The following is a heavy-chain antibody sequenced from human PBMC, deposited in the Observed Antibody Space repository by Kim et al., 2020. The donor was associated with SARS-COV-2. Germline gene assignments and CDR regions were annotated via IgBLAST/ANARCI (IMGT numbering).Heavy chain of an antibody. J-gene: IGHJ5*02. D-gene: IGHD3-22*01. Sequence: GGSLRLSCAASGFTFSSYAMSWVRQAPGKGLEWVSAISGSGGSTYYADSVKGRFTISRDNSKNTLYLQMNSLRAEDTAVYYCAKAYRYYDSALGWFDPWGQGTLVTVSS. CDR1: GFTFSSYA. CDR3: AKAYRYYDSALGWFDP. CDR2: ISGSGGST. V-gene: IGHV3-23*01.